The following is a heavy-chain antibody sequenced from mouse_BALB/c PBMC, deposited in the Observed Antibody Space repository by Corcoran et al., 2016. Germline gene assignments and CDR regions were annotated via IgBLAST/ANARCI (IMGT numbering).Heavy chain of an antibody. D-gene: IGHD2-1*01. CDR2: INTYTGEP. J-gene: IGHJ3*01. CDR3: ASGGNYGGAY. V-gene: IGHV9-3-1*01. Sequence: QIQLVQSGPELKKPGEPVKISCKASGYTFTNYGMNWVKQAPGKGLKWMGWINTYTGEPTYADDFKGRFAFSLETSASPAYLQINNLKNEDTATYFCASGGNYGGAYWGQGTLVTVSA. CDR1: GYTFTNYG.